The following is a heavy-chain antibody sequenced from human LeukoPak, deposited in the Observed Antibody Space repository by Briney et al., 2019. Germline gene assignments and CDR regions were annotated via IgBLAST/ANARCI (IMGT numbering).Heavy chain of an antibody. D-gene: IGHD6-13*01. J-gene: IGHJ5*02. Sequence: GGSLRLSCAASGFTFEDYGMQWVRQAPGKGLEWVSLITGNGVSTYYADSVKGRFTISRDNSKNSLYLQMNSLRTEDTALYYCAKCVYSNIYYWFDPWGQGTLVSVSS. V-gene: IGHV3-43*02. CDR3: AKCVYSNIYYWFDP. CDR1: GFTFEDYG. CDR2: ITGNGVST.